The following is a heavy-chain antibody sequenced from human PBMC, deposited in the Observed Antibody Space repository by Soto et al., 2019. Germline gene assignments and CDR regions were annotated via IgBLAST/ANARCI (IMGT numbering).Heavy chain of an antibody. V-gene: IGHV1-69*13. CDR3: ARSDTYYDIATERPTPFYYYGMDV. CDR1: GGNFSNYG. D-gene: IGHD3-9*01. J-gene: IGHJ6*02. CDR2: ILPIFGTP. Sequence: GASVKVSCKASGGNFSNYGISWVRQAPGQGLEWMGGILPIFGTPNYAQDFQGRVTITPDASTNTAHMEPSSLRSEDKAVYYCARSDTYYDIATERPTPFYYYGMDVWGQGTTVTVSS.